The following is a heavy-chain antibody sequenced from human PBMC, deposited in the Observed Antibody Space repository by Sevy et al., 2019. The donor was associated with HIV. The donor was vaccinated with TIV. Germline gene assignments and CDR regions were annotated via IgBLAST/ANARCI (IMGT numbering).Heavy chain of an antibody. CDR3: AREIEDCSGGSCYPYGMDV. J-gene: IGHJ6*02. CDR1: GFTFSSYA. CDR2: ISYDGSNK. V-gene: IGHV3-30-3*01. D-gene: IGHD2-15*01. Sequence: GGSLRLTCAASGFTFSSYAMHWVRRAPGKGLEWVAVISYDGSNKDYADSVKGRFTISRDNSKNTLYLQMNSLRAEDTAVYYCAREIEDCSGGSCYPYGMDVWVQGTTVTVSS.